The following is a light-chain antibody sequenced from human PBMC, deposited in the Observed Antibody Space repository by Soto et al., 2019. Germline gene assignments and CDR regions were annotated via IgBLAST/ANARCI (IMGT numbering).Light chain of an antibody. Sequence: SYELTQAPSVSVAPGQTARITCGVNNIAIKSVHWYQQKPGQAPVLVVYDDGDRPSGIPERFSGSNSGNTATLTITRVEAGDEADYHCQVWDSSSDHRVVFGGGTQLTVL. CDR1: NIAIKS. J-gene: IGLJ2*01. V-gene: IGLV3-21*02. CDR2: DDG. CDR3: QVWDSSSDHRVV.